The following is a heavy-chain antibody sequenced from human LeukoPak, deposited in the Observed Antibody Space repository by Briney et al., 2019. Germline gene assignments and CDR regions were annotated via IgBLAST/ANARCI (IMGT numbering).Heavy chain of an antibody. Sequence: GGPLRLSCAASRFTFSSYAMTWVRQAPGKGLEWVSSINNSGGSTYYADSVKGRFTISRDNSKNTLYLQMNRLRAEDTAIYYCAEVGSPARFDIWGQGTMATVSS. D-gene: IGHD1-26*01. V-gene: IGHV3-23*01. CDR2: INNSGGST. J-gene: IGHJ3*02. CDR1: RFTFSSYA. CDR3: AEVGSPARFDI.